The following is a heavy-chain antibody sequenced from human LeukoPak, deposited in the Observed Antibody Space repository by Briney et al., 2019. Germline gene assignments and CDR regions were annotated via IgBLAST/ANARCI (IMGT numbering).Heavy chain of an antibody. J-gene: IGHJ4*02. CDR1: GGSISSYY. D-gene: IGHD5-18*01. V-gene: IGHV4-59*01. Sequence: SETLSLTCTVSGGSISSYYWSWVRQPPEKGLEWIGYISYSGNTDYNPSLKSRVTISIDTSKNQFSLRLSSVTAADTAVYYCARENDRYGRIDYWGQGTLVTVSS. CDR3: ARENDRYGRIDY. CDR2: ISYSGNT.